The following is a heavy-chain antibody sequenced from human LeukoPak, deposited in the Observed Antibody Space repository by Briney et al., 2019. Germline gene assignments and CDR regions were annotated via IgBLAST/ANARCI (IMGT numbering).Heavy chain of an antibody. D-gene: IGHD5-18*01. J-gene: IGHJ4*02. CDR1: GGSISSDGYY. CDR3: ARGGTAMVTYDY. CDR2: IHHSGST. V-gene: IGHV4-30-2*01. Sequence: PSETLSLTCTVSGGSISSDGYYWSWIRQPPGKGLEWIGHIHHSGSTHYNSSLKSRVTISMDRSENQVSLKLSSVTAADTAVYYCARGGTAMVTYDYWGQGTLVTVSS.